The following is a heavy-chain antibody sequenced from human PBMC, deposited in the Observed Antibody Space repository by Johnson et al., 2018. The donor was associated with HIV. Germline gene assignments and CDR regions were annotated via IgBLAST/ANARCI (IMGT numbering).Heavy chain of an antibody. CDR3: ARAYNYPI. CDR2: ISYDGSNK. V-gene: IGHV3-30*04. Sequence: QVQLVESGGGVVRPGGSLRLSCAASGFTFSSYAMHWVRQAPGKGLQWVAVISYDGSNKYYADSVKGRFTISRDNSKNTLYLQMNSLRAEDTAVYYCARAYNYPIWGQGTMLTVSS. CDR1: GFTFSSYA. J-gene: IGHJ3*02. D-gene: IGHD1-1*01.